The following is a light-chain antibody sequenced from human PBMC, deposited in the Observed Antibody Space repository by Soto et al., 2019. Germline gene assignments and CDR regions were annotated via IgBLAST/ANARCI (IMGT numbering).Light chain of an antibody. CDR2: GAS. J-gene: IGKJ4*01. V-gene: IGKV3-15*01. CDR3: QQYNNWLPLT. Sequence: EIVMTQSPATLSVSPGERATLSCRASHSVSSNLAWYQQKRGQAPRLLIYGASTRATGIPARFSGSGSGTEFTLTISSLQSEDFAVYYCQQYNNWLPLTFGGGTRVGSK. CDR1: HSVSSN.